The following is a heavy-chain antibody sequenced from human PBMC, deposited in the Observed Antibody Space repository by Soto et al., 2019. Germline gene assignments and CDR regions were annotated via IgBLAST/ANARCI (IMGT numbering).Heavy chain of an antibody. CDR2: IRGSAAST. Sequence: EVQLLESGGGFIHPGGSLRLSCAASGFSFSSFAMNWVRQAPGKGLERGSIIRGSAASTFYADSVKGRFTISRDNSKSTLYLQIDSLRAEDTAVYYCAKTRGAMINAISVYGMDVWGQGTTVTVSS. CDR1: GFSFSSFA. V-gene: IGHV3-23*01. D-gene: IGHD2-8*01. J-gene: IGHJ6*02. CDR3: AKTRGAMINAISVYGMDV.